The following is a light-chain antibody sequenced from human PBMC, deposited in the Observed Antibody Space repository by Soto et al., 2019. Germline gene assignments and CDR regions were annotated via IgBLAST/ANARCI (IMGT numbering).Light chain of an antibody. J-gene: IGKJ1*01. CDR1: QSFSSSF. CDR3: QQYGSSPWT. CDR2: GAT. V-gene: IGKV3-20*01. Sequence: EIVLTQSPGTLSLSPGERATLSCRASQSFSSSFLAWYQQKPGQAPSLLIYGATRRATDIPDRFSGSGSGTDFTLTISRLEPEDFAVYYCQQYGSSPWTFGQGTKVEIK.